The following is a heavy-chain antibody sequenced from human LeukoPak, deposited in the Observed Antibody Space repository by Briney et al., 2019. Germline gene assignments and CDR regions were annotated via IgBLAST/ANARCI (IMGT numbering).Heavy chain of an antibody. Sequence: SVKVSCKASGGTFSSYAISWVRQAPGQGLEWMGGIIPIFGTANYAQKFQGRVTITADKSTSTAYMELSSLRSEDTAVYYCARDRHCSSTSCYGDGAYWGQGTLVTVSS. J-gene: IGHJ4*02. V-gene: IGHV1-69*06. CDR1: GGTFSSYA. D-gene: IGHD2-2*01. CDR2: IIPIFGTA. CDR3: ARDRHCSSTSCYGDGAY.